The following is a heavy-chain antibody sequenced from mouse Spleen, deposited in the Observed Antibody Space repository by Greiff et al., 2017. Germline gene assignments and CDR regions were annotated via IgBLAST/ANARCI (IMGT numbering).Heavy chain of an antibody. D-gene: IGHD2-4*01. CDR2: IDPSDSYT. CDR1: GYTFTSYW. CDR3: GRGLRRGYYYAMDY. Sequence: QVQLQQPGAELVMPGASVKLSCKASGYTFTSYWMHWVKQRPGQGLEWIGEIDPSDSYTNYNQKFKGKATLTVDKSSSTAYMQLSSLTSEDSAVYYCGRGLRRGYYYAMDYWGQGTSVTVSS. V-gene: IGHV1-69*01. J-gene: IGHJ4*01.